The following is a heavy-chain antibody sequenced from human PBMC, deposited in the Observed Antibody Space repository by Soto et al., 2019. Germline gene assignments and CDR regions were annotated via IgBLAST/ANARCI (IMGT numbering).Heavy chain of an antibody. D-gene: IGHD3-10*01. CDR3: ARNGSGNYYNFDY. V-gene: IGHV3-30*04. CDR2: ISYDGRNK. CDR1: GFTFSNYA. Sequence: GGSLRLSCAASGFTFSNYAMHWVRQAPGKGLEWVAVISYDGRNKYYADSVKGRFTISRDNSKNKLYLQVNSLRADDTAVYYCARNGSGNYYNFDYWGQGTLVTVSS. J-gene: IGHJ4*02.